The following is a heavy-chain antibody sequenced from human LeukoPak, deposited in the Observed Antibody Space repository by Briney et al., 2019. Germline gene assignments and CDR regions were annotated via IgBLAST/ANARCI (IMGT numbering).Heavy chain of an antibody. CDR2: IKLDGSEK. V-gene: IGHV3-7*03. CDR1: GFTFGKYW. Sequence: GGSLRLSCVASGFTFGKYWMSWVRQAPGKGLEWVANIKLDGSEKNYVDSVKGRFTISRDNTKNSLYLQMNSLRVEDTAVFYCARDQYDTWSRKGNFDSWGQGTLVIVSS. D-gene: IGHD3-3*01. J-gene: IGHJ4*02. CDR3: ARDQYDTWSRKGNFDS.